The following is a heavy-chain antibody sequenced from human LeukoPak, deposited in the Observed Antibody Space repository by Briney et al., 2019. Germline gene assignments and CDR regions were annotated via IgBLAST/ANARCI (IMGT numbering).Heavy chain of an antibody. CDR2: ISYDGNTG. J-gene: IGHJ3*02. CDR1: GFTFSNYG. CDR3: ARGVSYCSGGSCHSSGAFDI. Sequence: GTSLRLSCAASGFTFSNYGMHWVRQAPGKGLEWVSAISYDGNTGYYASSVKGRFTISRDNSKNTLDLSMNRLRAEDTAVYYCARGVSYCSGGSCHSSGAFDIWGQGTMVTVSS. V-gene: IGHV3-30*03. D-gene: IGHD2-15*01.